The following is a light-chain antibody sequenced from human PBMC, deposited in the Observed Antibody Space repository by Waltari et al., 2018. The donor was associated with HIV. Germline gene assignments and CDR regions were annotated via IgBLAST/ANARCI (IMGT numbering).Light chain of an antibody. V-gene: IGKV1-5*03. CDR2: KTS. Sequence: DIQMTQSPSTPSASVGDRVTITCRASQIISSWLAWYQQKPGKAPQMLIYKTSSLESGFPSRFGGSGSETEFTLTISSLQPDDFATYYCQQHNSFPSFSQGTKLEI. CDR3: QQHNSFPS. J-gene: IGKJ2*01. CDR1: QIISSW.